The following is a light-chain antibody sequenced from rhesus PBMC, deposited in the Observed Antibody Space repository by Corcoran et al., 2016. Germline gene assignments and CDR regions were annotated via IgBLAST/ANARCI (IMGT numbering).Light chain of an antibody. CDR2: GAS. V-gene: IGKV3-24*03. CDR1: QSVRNY. CDR3: LQSSDWPRT. J-gene: IGKJ1*01. Sequence: EIVMTQSPVTLALSPGERATLSCRASQSVRNYLAWYQQKPGQAPRRLIYGASNRATGIPDRFSGSGSGTEFTLTSSSREPEDVGIYFCLQSSDWPRTFGQGTKVEIK.